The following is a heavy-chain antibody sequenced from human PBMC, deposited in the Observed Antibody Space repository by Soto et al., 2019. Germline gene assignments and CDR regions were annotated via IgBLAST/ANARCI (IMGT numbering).Heavy chain of an antibody. CDR1: GFTLSGRS. Sequence: EVQLVESGGGLVQPGGSLRLSCAASGFTLSGRSMHWVRQAPGEGLVWVSGIDNAGTDSTYADSVKGRFTSSRDNAKIMLYRQMNSLRVEDTAVYYCDRGWFGPDVWGKGTTVTVSS. CDR3: DRGWFGPDV. D-gene: IGHD3-10*01. J-gene: IGHJ6*04. CDR2: IDNAGTDS. V-gene: IGHV3-74*01.